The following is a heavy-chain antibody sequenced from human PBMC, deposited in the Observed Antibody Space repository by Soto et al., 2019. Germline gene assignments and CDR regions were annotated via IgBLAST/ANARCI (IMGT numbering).Heavy chain of an antibody. D-gene: IGHD2-21*02. CDR1: GGSISGYY. J-gene: IGHJ6*02. CDR2: MYNTGST. CDR3: ARDLWGYCGTDCYPLDV. Sequence: QVQLQESGPGLVKPSETLSLTCTVSGGSISGYYWSWIRQPPGKGLEWIGYMYNTGSTVYNPSVKSRVTISVDTSKNQFAPKLNSVTAADTAVYYCARDLWGYCGTDCYPLDVWGQGTTVTVSS. V-gene: IGHV4-59*01.